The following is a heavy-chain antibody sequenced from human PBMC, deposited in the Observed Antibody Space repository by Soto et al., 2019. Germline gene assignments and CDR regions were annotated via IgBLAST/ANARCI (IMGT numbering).Heavy chain of an antibody. J-gene: IGHJ4*02. D-gene: IGHD1-26*01. CDR1: GDSISTYN. Sequence: QVQLQESGPGLVKPSETLSLTCTVSGDSISTYNWNWIRQPLGKGLEWIGYIYYIGRTNYNPSLKSRVTILVDTSKNQISLNLNSVTAADTAVYYCARDPVGLTHFDYWGQGILVTVSS. V-gene: IGHV4-59*01. CDR2: IYYIGRT. CDR3: ARDPVGLTHFDY.